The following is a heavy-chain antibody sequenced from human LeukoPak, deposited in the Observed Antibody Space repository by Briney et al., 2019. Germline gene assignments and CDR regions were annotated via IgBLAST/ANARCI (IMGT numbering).Heavy chain of an antibody. CDR3: EREDIRGYPGWLEH. D-gene: IGHD3-22*01. CDR1: GGSISSGGYC. CDR2: IYYSGST. V-gene: IGHV4-31*03. Sequence: PSQTLSLTCTVSGGSISSGGYCWSWIRQHPGKGLEWIGYIYYSGSTYYNPSLKSRVTISVDTSKNQFSLKLSSVTAADTGVYYCEREDIRGYPGWLEHCGEGTLVTVSS. J-gene: IGHJ5*02.